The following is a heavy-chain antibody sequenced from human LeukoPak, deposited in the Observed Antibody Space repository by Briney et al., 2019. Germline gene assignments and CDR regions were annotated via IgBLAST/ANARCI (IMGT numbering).Heavy chain of an antibody. CDR3: ATGDSSGYYLTEYFQH. D-gene: IGHD3-22*01. J-gene: IGHJ1*01. V-gene: IGHV3-21*04. Sequence: PGGSLRLSCAASGFTFSRYSMNWVRQAPGKGLEWVSSISISSNYIYYPDSVKGRFTIPRDNSKNTLYLQMNSLRAEDTAVYYCATGDSSGYYLTEYFQHWGQGTLVTVSS. CDR1: GFTFSRYS. CDR2: ISISSNYI.